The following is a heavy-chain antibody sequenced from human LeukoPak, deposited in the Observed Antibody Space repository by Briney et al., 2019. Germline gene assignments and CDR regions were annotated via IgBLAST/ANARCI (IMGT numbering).Heavy chain of an antibody. V-gene: IGHV3-23*01. D-gene: IGHD3-3*01. Sequence: GGSLRLSCAASGFTFSSYAMSWVRQAPGKGLEWDSAISGSGGSTYYADSVKGRFTISRDNSKNTLYLQMNSLRAEDTAVYYCAKEANPYDFWSGYYPDYWGQGTLVTVSS. J-gene: IGHJ4*02. CDR3: AKEANPYDFWSGYYPDY. CDR2: ISGSGGST. CDR1: GFTFSSYA.